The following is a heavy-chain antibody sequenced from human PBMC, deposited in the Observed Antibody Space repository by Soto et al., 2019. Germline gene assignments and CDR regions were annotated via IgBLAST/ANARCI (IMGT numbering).Heavy chain of an antibody. D-gene: IGHD3-10*01. J-gene: IGHJ3*02. CDR3: ARGLWFGELCSAFDI. V-gene: IGHV4-59*01. Sequence: SETLSLTCTVSGGSIRGYSWSWIRQPPGKGLEWIGYIYYSGSTNYNPSLKSRVTISVDTSKNQFSLKLSSVTAADTAVYYCARGLWFGELCSAFDIWGQGTMVTVSS. CDR2: IYYSGST. CDR1: GGSIRGYS.